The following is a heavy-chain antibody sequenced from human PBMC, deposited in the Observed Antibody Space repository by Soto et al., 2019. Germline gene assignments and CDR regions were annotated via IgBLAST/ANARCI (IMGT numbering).Heavy chain of an antibody. CDR1: GFTFSGSA. V-gene: IGHV3-73*01. CDR2: IRSKANSYAT. CDR3: TRGAGTRGYDQPNYYYYYYMDV. Sequence: PGGSLRLSCAASGFTFSGSAMHWVRQASGKGLEWVGRIRSKANSYATAYAASVKGRFTISRDDSKNTAYLQMNSLKTEDTAVYYCTRGAGTRGYDQPNYYYYYYMDVWGKGTTVTVSS. J-gene: IGHJ6*03. D-gene: IGHD5-12*01.